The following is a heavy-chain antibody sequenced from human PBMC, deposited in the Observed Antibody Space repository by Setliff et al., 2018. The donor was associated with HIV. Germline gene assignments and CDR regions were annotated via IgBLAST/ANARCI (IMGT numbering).Heavy chain of an antibody. D-gene: IGHD5-12*01. J-gene: IGHJ3*02. CDR2: ILYGGNA. CDR3: ASTGHIEIDPLQPFEI. V-gene: IGHV4-59*12. CDR1: AGAIRSYY. Sequence: SETLSLTCTVSAGAIRSYYWSWIRQSPGKGLEWIGYILYGGNANYSPSLKGRVTMSLDTSRNQFSLKLTSVTAADTAVYYCASTGHIEIDPLQPFEIWGQGTMVTVSS.